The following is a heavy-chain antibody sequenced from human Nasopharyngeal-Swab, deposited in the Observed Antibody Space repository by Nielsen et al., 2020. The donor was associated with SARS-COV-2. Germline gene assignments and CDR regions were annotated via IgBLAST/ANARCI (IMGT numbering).Heavy chain of an antibody. Sequence: GESLKISCAASGFTVSSNYMGWVRQAPGKGLEWVSVIYSGGSKYYADSVKGRFTISRDNSKNTLYLQMNSLRAEDTAVYYCARAGITGTPWGWFDPWGQGTLVTVSS. CDR2: IYSGGSK. D-gene: IGHD1-7*01. J-gene: IGHJ5*02. CDR3: ARAGITGTPWGWFDP. V-gene: IGHV3-53*01. CDR1: GFTVSSNY.